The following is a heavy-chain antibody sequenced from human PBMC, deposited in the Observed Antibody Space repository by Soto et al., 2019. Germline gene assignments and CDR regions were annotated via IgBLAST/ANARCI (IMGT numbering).Heavy chain of an antibody. CDR2: ISYSGST. D-gene: IGHD3-16*01. CDR3: ARSPKRAWTYGYSFDH. J-gene: IGHJ4*02. V-gene: IGHV4-39*01. Sequence: PSETLSLTCTVSGGSISSTTYYWAWIRQPPGKGLEWIGTISYSGSTYYNPSLKSRVIISVDTSKNQFSLKLNSVTAADTAVYYCARSPKRAWTYGYSFDHWGQGTQVTVSS. CDR1: GGSISSTTYY.